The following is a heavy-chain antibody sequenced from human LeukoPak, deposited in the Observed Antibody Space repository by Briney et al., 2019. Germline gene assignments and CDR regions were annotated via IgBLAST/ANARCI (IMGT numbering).Heavy chain of an antibody. CDR3: ATRPGGSTWHGVFDF. Sequence: SETLSLTCTVSGVSMRNHYWSWLRQPPGKRLEWIGYIYDSETTNYNPSLKSRVTMSLDTSKNQFSLKLTSVTAADTALYYCATRPGGSTWHGVFDFWSRGTLVTVSS. D-gene: IGHD6-13*01. CDR2: IYDSETT. CDR1: GVSMRNHY. J-gene: IGHJ4*02. V-gene: IGHV4-59*11.